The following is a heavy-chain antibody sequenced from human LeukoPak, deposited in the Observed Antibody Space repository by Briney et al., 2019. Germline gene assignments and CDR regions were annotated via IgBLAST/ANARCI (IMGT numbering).Heavy chain of an antibody. Sequence: GRSLRLSCAASGFTFDDYAMHWVRQAPGKGLEWVSGISWNSGSIGYADSVKGRFTISRDNAKNSLYLQMNSLRAEDTALYYCAKAPVSSSWVAWFDPWGQGTLDTVSS. CDR2: ISWNSGSI. D-gene: IGHD6-13*01. V-gene: IGHV3-9*01. CDR1: GFTFDDYA. CDR3: AKAPVSSSWVAWFDP. J-gene: IGHJ5*02.